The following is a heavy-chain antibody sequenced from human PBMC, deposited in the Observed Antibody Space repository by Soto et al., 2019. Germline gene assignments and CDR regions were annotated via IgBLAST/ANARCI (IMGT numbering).Heavy chain of an antibody. CDR1: GYSFTTYG. J-gene: IGHJ6*02. V-gene: IGHV1-18*01. CDR2: ISAYNGNT. CDR3: AREGPAPYYYYGMDV. Sequence: QVQLVQSGGEVKKPGASVKVSCKTSGYSFTTYGISRVRQAAGQGLEWMGWISAYNGNTNYAQKLQDRVTMTTDTSTSTAYMELRSLRSDDTAVYYCAREGPAPYYYYGMDVWGQGSTVTVSS.